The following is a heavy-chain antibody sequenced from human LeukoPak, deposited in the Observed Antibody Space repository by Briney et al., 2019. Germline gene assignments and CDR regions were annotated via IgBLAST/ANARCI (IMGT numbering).Heavy chain of an antibody. CDR1: GGSFSGYY. D-gene: IGHD2/OR15-2a*01. CDR2: INHSGST. V-gene: IGHV4-34*01. J-gene: IGHJ4*02. Sequence: SETLSLTCAVYGGSFSGYYWSWIRQPSAKGLEWIGEINHSGSTNYNPSLKSRVTISVDASKNQFSLKLSSVTAADTAVYYCARVFSMRPTGPDDYWGQGTLVTVSS. CDR3: ARVFSMRPTGPDDY.